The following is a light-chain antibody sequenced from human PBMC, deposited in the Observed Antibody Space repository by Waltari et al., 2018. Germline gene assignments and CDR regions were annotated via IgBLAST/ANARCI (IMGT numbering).Light chain of an antibody. J-gene: IGKJ4*01. CDR3: QQYNNWPLT. CDR1: QSVSSN. CDR2: GAS. Sequence: EKVMTQSPATLSVSPGERATLSCRASQSVSSNLAWYQQKPGQAPRRLIYGASTRATGIPDRFSGSGSGTEFTLTISSLQSEDFAVYYCQQYNNWPLTFGGGTKVEIK. V-gene: IGKV3-15*01.